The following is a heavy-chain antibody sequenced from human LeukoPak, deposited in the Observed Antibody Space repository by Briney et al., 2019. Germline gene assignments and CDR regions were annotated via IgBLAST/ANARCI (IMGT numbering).Heavy chain of an antibody. CDR2: IYYSGST. CDR3: ARARIHYSSGWHTFDY. Sequence: SETLSLTCTVSGGSISSYYWSWIRQPPGKGLEWIGYIYYSGSTNYNPSLKSRVTISVDTSKNQFSLKLSSVTAADTAVYYCARARIHYSSGWHTFDYWGQGTLVTVSS. V-gene: IGHV4-59*01. D-gene: IGHD6-19*01. CDR1: GGSISSYY. J-gene: IGHJ4*02.